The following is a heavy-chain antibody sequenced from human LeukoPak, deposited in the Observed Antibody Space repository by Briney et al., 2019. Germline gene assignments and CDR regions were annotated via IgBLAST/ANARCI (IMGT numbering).Heavy chain of an antibody. CDR1: GGSISSSSYY. Sequence: SETLSLTCTVSGGSISSSSYYWGWIRQPPGKGLEWIGSIYYSGSTYYNPSLKSRVTISVDTSKNQFSLKLSSVTAADTAVYYCARASAPLLGYCSSTSCYEDYWGQGTLVTVSS. CDR3: ARASAPLLGYCSSTSCYEDY. CDR2: IYYSGST. J-gene: IGHJ4*02. D-gene: IGHD2-2*01. V-gene: IGHV4-39*07.